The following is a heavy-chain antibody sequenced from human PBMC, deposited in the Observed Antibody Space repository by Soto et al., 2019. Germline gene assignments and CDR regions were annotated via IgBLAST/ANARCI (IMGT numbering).Heavy chain of an antibody. J-gene: IGHJ4*02. CDR1: GFTLSDYA. CDR3: MKEGSPPFFQH. CDR2: ISGGGDKT. V-gene: IGHV3-23*01. D-gene: IGHD3-10*01. Sequence: PGGSLRLSCAASGFTLSDYAMSWVRQAPGKGPEWVSAISGGGDKTYYLESVKGRFTISRDNSKNTVSLLLNSLRADDTAVYYCMKEGSPPFFQHWGQGTLVTVSS.